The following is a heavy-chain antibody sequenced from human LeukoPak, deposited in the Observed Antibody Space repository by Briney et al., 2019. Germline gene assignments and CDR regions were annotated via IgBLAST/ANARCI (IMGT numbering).Heavy chain of an antibody. D-gene: IGHD6-13*01. CDR2: VNQGGTGN. CDR1: GFRFSSQW. V-gene: IGHV3-7*01. Sequence: PGGSLRLSCAASGFRFSSQWMSWVRQAPGKGLEWVAIVNQGGTGNYYVDSVKGRFTISRDNAENSLYLQMNSLRAEDTAVYYCARFIAAPYYFDYWGRGTLVTVSS. CDR3: ARFIAAPYYFDY. J-gene: IGHJ4*02.